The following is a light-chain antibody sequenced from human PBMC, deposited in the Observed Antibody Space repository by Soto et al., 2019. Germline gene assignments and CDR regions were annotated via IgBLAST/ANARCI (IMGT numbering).Light chain of an antibody. Sequence: DIQMTQSPSSLSASVGDRVTITCQATQDITNYLNWYQQKPGKVPKLLIYDASNLEPGVPSRFSGSGSGTDFNFTISGLQPEDIATYDCQQYDNLPYTFGQGTKLEIK. CDR3: QQYDNLPYT. CDR1: QDITNY. J-gene: IGKJ2*01. V-gene: IGKV1-33*01. CDR2: DAS.